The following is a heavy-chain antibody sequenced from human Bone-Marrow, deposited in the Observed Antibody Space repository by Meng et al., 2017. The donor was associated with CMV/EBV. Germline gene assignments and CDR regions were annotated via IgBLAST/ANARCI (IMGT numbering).Heavy chain of an antibody. Sequence: GESLKISCAASGFTFSDYYMSWIRQAPGKGLEWVSYISSSGSTIYYADSVKGRFTISRDNAKNSLYLQMNSLRAEDTAVYYCARGHILGDDAFVIWGQGTIVTVSS. CDR2: ISSSGSTI. J-gene: IGHJ3*02. V-gene: IGHV3-11*04. D-gene: IGHD3-16*01. CDR3: ARGHILGDDAFVI. CDR1: GFTFSDYY.